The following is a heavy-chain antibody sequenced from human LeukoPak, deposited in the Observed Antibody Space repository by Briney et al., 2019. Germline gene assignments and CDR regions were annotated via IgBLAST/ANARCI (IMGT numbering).Heavy chain of an antibody. CDR2: IRSKANNYAT. Sequence: GGSLRLSCAASGFTFSGSAMHWVRQASGKGLVWVGRIRSKANNYATAYAASVKGRFTISREDSKNTAYLQMNSLKTEDTAVYYCTRRNKDDSSGYYYDWGQGTLVTVSS. CDR3: TRRNKDDSSGYYYD. V-gene: IGHV3-73*01. CDR1: GFTFSGSA. D-gene: IGHD3-22*01. J-gene: IGHJ4*02.